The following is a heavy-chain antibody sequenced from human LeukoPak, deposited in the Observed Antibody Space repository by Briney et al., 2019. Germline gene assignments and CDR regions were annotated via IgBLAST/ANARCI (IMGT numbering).Heavy chain of an antibody. CDR1: GFTFSGYG. J-gene: IGHJ4*02. CDR3: AKDHGGSFDY. D-gene: IGHD4-23*01. CDR2: IHYDGSNK. V-gene: IGHV3-30*02. Sequence: GGSLRLSCAASGFTFSGYGMHWDRQAPGRGLEWVAFIHYDGSNKYYADSVKGRFTISRDNSKNTLYLQTNSLGAEDTAVYYCAKDHGGSFDYWGQGTLVTVSS.